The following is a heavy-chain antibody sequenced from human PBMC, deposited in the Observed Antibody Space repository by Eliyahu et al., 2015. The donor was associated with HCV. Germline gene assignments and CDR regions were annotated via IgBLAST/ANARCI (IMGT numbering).Heavy chain of an antibody. CDR1: GGSITTXY. CDR3: ASGGGGIAVAGTGGWFDP. Sequence: QVQLQESGPGLVKPSETLSLTCTVXGGSITTXYWSWIRQPPGKGLEWIGYIHXSGSTNYTPSXKSRVTISXDTXKNQFSLNLTSVAAADTAVYYCASGGGGIAVAGTGGWFDPWGQGTLVTVSS. D-gene: IGHD6-19*01. CDR2: IHXSGST. V-gene: IGHV4-59*01. J-gene: IGHJ5*02.